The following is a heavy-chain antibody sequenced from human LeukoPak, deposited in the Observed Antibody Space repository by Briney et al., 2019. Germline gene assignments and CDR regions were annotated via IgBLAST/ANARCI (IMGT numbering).Heavy chain of an antibody. V-gene: IGHV4-59*10. CDR2: IYTSGST. J-gene: IGHJ4*02. CDR3: ARGAFWSGYYTGINYFDY. CDR1: GGSFSGYY. Sequence: NPSETLSLTCAVYGGSFSGYYWSWIRQPAGKGLEWIGRIYTSGSTNYNPSLKSRVTMSVDTSKNQFSLKLSSVTAADTAVYYCARGAFWSGYYTGINYFDYWGQGTLVTVSS. D-gene: IGHD3-3*01.